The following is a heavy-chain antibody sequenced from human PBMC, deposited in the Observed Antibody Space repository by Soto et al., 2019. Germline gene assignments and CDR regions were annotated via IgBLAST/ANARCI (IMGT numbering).Heavy chain of an antibody. D-gene: IGHD3-10*01. Sequence: PSETLSLTCTVSSGSISSGDYYRSWLRQPPGKGLEWIGYIFYSGSTYYNPSLKSRVTISVDTSKNQFSLKLSSVTAADTAVYYCARGRFGEIHDYWGQGTLVTVSS. CDR2: IFYSGST. J-gene: IGHJ4*02. CDR3: ARGRFGEIHDY. CDR1: SGSISSGDYY. V-gene: IGHV4-30-4*01.